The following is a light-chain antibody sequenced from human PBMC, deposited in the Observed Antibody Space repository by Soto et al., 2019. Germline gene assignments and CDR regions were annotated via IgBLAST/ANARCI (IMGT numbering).Light chain of an antibody. J-gene: IGKJ4*01. CDR3: QQYNDWAPLT. CDR1: QSVSSN. CDR2: GAS. V-gene: IGKV3-15*01. Sequence: EIVMTQSPATLSVSPGERATLSCRASQSVSSNLAWYQQKPGQVPRLLIYGASTRATGIPARFSGSGSGTEFTLTISSLQSEDFAIYYCQQYNDWAPLTFGGGTKVEIK.